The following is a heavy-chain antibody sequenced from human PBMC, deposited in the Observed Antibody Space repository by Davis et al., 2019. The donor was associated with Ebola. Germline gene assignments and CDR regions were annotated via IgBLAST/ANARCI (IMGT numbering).Heavy chain of an antibody. CDR1: GFTASRNY. V-gene: IGHV3-66*01. CDR3: ARVRVLTHQLWLLEGFDY. J-gene: IGHJ4*02. CDR2: IYSGGST. D-gene: IGHD5-18*01. Sequence: GGSLRLSCAASGFTASRNYMSWVRQAPGKGLEWVSVIYSGGSTYYADSVKGRFTISRDNSKNTLYLQMNSLRAEDTAVYYCARVRVLTHQLWLLEGFDYWGQGTLVTVSS.